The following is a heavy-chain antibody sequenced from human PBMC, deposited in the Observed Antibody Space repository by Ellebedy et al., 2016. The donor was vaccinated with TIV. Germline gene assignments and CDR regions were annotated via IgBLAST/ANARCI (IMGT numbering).Heavy chain of an antibody. V-gene: IGHV3-21*01. CDR2: ISSSSSYI. CDR1: GFTFSSYS. J-gene: IGHJ4*02. Sequence: GESLKISCAASGFTFSSYSMNWVRQAPGKGLEWVSSISSSSSYIYYADSVKGRFTISRDNAKNSLYLQMNSLRAEDTAVYYCARVEPFYCSSTSCKNLGSDYWGQGTLVTVSS. CDR3: ARVEPFYCSSTSCKNLGSDY. D-gene: IGHD2-2*01.